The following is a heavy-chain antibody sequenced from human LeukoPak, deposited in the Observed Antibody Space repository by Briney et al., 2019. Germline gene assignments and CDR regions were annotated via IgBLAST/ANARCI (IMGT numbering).Heavy chain of an antibody. CDR1: GFTFSSYW. D-gene: IGHD3-22*01. Sequence: PGGSLRLSCAASGFTFSSYWMHWVRQAPGKGLVWVSRTNSDGSSTSYADSVKGRFTISRDNAKNTLYLQMNSLRAEDTAVYYCARDLDDSSGVNDYWGQGTLVTVSS. V-gene: IGHV3-74*01. CDR3: ARDLDDSSGVNDY. J-gene: IGHJ4*02. CDR2: TNSDGSST.